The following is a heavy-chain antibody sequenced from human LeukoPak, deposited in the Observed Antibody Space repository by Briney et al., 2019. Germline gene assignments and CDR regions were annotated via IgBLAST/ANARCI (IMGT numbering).Heavy chain of an antibody. Sequence: GESLEISCQASGSISTTYWIGWVRQLPGKGLEGMGIISPGDSDTKYSPSFQGQVTISADKSITTRSLQWSSLKAAGTGIYYWGRLGGFLVGPPEWGSDNLFDPWGQGTLVTVSS. J-gene: IGHJ5*02. CDR3: GRLGGFLVGPPEWGSDNLFDP. D-gene: IGHD3-16*01. V-gene: IGHV5-51*01. CDR1: GSISTTYW. CDR2: ISPGDSDT.